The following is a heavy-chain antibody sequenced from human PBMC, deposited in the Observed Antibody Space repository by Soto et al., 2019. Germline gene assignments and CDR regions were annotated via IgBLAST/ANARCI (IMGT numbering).Heavy chain of an antibody. CDR2: ISYDGSNK. CDR1: GFTFSSYG. J-gene: IGHJ6*02. V-gene: IGHV3-30*18. D-gene: IGHD2-15*01. Sequence: PGGSLRLSCAASGFTFSSYGMHWVRQAPGKGLEWVAVISYDGSNKYYADSVKGRFTISRDNSKNTLYLQMNSLRAEDTAVYYCAKGEDIVVVVAVLYGMDVWGQGTTVTVSS. CDR3: AKGEDIVVVVAVLYGMDV.